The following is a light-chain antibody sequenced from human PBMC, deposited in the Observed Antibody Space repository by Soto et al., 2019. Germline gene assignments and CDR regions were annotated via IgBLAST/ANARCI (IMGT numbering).Light chain of an antibody. V-gene: IGKV1-5*01. CDR3: QQYNTYPYT. Sequence: DIQMTQSPSTLSASVGDRVTITCRASQSISTWLAWYQQKPGKATKLLIYDASSLESGVPSGFSGSGSGTEFTLTISSLQPDDFASYYCQQYNTYPYTFGQGTKLEIK. CDR2: DAS. J-gene: IGKJ2*01. CDR1: QSISTW.